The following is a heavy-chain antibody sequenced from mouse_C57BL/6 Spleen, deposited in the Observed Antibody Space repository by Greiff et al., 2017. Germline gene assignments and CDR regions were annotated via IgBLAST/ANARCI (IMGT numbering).Heavy chain of an antibody. D-gene: IGHD3-1*01. CDR2: ISDGGSYT. CDR3: ARDRGRPFDY. CDR1: GFTFSSYA. V-gene: IGHV5-4*01. Sequence: EVKLMESGGGLVKPGGSLKLSCAASGFTFSSYAMSWVRQTPEKRLEWVATISDGGSYTYYPDNVKGRFTISRDNAKNNLYLQMSHLKSEDTAMYYCARDRGRPFDYWGQGTTLTVSS. J-gene: IGHJ2*01.